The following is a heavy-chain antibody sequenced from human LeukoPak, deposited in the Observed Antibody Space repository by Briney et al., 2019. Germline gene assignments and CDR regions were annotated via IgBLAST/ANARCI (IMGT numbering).Heavy chain of an antibody. V-gene: IGHV3-23*01. CDR2: ISGSGGST. J-gene: IGHJ3*02. CDR1: GFTFSSYA. D-gene: IGHD3-16*01. Sequence: PGGSLRLSCAGSGFTFSSYAMSWVRQAPGKGLEWVSAISGSGGSTYYADSVKGRFTISRDSSKNTLYLQMNSLRAEDTAVYYCAKDPGGADAFDIWGQGTMVTVSS. CDR3: AKDPGGADAFDI.